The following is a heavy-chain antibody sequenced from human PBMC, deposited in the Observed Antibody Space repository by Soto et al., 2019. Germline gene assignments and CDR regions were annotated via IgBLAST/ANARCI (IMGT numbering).Heavy chain of an antibody. CDR3: AKDLQSYGDYDCYCYGMDV. D-gene: IGHD4-17*01. CDR2: ISYDGTNK. CDR1: GFTFSTYG. V-gene: IGHV3-30*18. J-gene: IGHJ6*02. Sequence: QVQLVESGGGEVQPGRSLTISCAASGFTFSTYGMHWVRQTPGKGLEWVAVISYDGTNKFYSDSVKGRFTISRDNFKNTLTLQINSRRAHDTAVYSCAKDLQSYGDYDCYCYGMDVWGLGTRVTVS.